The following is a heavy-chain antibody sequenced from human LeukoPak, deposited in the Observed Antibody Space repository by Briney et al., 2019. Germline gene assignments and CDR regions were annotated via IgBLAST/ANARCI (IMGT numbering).Heavy chain of an antibody. CDR1: GFTVSSNY. Sequence: QTGGSLRLSCAASGFTVSSNYMSWVRQAPGKGLEWVSDFYSGGSTYYADSVKGRFTISRDNSKNTLYLQMNSLRAEDTAVYYCARDQGLWFGKPRDYYYYYGMDVWGQGTTVTVSS. CDR2: FYSGGST. V-gene: IGHV3-53*01. D-gene: IGHD3-10*01. CDR3: ARDQGLWFGKPRDYYYYYGMDV. J-gene: IGHJ6*02.